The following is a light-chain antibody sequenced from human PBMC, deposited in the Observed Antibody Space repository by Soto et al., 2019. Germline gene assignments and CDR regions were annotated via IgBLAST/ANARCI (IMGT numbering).Light chain of an antibody. CDR1: QSVLYSSNNKNY. Sequence: DIVMTQSPDSLAVSLGERATINCKSSQSVLYSSNNKNYLAWYQQNPGQPPKLLIYWASTRESGVPDRFSGSGSGTDFTLTINSLPAEDVAVYYCQQYYNTPFTFGPGTKVYIK. CDR3: QQYYNTPFT. CDR2: WAS. V-gene: IGKV4-1*01. J-gene: IGKJ3*01.